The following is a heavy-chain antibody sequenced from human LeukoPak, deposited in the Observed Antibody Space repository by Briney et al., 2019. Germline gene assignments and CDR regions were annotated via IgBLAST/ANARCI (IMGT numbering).Heavy chain of an antibody. Sequence: GGSLRLSCAASGLTFNFYAMHWVRQAPGKGLEWVAPISSDGTNKYYADSVRGRFTISRDNSKNTLYLQMNSLRAEDTAVYYCARDHIVATNYFDYWGQGTLVTVSS. V-gene: IGHV3-30*04. J-gene: IGHJ4*02. D-gene: IGHD5-12*01. CDR1: GLTFNFYA. CDR2: ISSDGTNK. CDR3: ARDHIVATNYFDY.